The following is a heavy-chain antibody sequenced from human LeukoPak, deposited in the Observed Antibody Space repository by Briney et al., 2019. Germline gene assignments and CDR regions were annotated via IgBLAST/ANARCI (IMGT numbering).Heavy chain of an antibody. D-gene: IGHD2-2*01. J-gene: IGHJ4*02. CDR2: IRYDGSNK. Sequence: GGSLRLSCAASGFTFSSYAMSWVRQAPGKGLEWVAFIRYDGSNKDYADSVKGRFTISRDNSKNTLYLQMNSLRAEDTAVYYCAKSYWDTVVVPSAANYWGQGTLVTVSS. CDR1: GFTFSSYA. V-gene: IGHV3-30*02. CDR3: AKSYWDTVVVPSAANY.